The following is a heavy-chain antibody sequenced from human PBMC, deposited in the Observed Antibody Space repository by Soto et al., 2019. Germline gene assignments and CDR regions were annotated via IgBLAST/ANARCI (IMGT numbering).Heavy chain of an antibody. CDR3: ARGRPAIATRWFDS. CDR2: ITNSGST. CDR1: GGSFSDSY. D-gene: IGHD1-1*01. J-gene: IGHJ5*01. Sequence: SETLSLTCAVFGGSFSDSYWSWIRQSPGKGLEWIGEITNSGSTYYNPSIKSRVTISGDTSKNQFSLEVTSVAAADTGTYYCARGRPAIATRWFDSWGQGILVSVSS. V-gene: IGHV4-34*01.